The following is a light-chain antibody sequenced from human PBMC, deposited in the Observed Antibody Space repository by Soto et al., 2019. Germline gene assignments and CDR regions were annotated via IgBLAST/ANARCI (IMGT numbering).Light chain of an antibody. CDR2: GAS. CDR3: QQYGSSSLT. J-gene: IGKJ4*01. Sequence: EIVLTQSPGTLSLSPGERATLSCRASQSVSSSYLAWYQQKPGQAPRLLIYGASSRATGIPDRFSGSGSGTHFTLTISRLEPEDFAVYYCQQYGSSSLTFRRGTKVEIK. V-gene: IGKV3-20*01. CDR1: QSVSSSY.